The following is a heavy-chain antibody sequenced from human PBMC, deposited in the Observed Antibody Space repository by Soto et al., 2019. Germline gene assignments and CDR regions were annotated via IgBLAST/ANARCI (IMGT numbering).Heavy chain of an antibody. Sequence: SETLSLTCTVSGGSISSYYWSWIRQPPGKGLEWIAYIYYTGSTNYNPPLKSRVTLSADTSKNQFSLKLSSVTAADTAVYYCARGGWRQIDYWGQGTLVTVSS. CDR3: ARGGWRQIDY. V-gene: IGHV4-59*08. CDR2: IYYTGST. J-gene: IGHJ4*02. CDR1: GGSISSYY. D-gene: IGHD3-3*01.